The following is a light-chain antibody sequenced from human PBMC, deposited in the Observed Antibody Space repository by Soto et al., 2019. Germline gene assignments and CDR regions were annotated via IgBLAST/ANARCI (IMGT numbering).Light chain of an antibody. CDR2: DVS. CDR3: RSYTSSNTYV. V-gene: IGLV2-14*01. Sequence: QSVLTQPASVSGSPGQSITISCTGTSSDVGGYNYVSWYQQHPGKAPKLMIYDVSNRPSGVSNRFSGSKSGSTASLTISGLQAEDEADYYCRSYTSSNTYVFGTGTKVTV. CDR1: SSDVGGYNY. J-gene: IGLJ1*01.